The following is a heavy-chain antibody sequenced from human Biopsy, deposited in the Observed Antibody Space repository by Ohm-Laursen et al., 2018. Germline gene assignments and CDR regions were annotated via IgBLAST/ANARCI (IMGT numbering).Heavy chain of an antibody. J-gene: IGHJ3*01. Sequence: GTLSLTCTVSGGSISSDYWSWIRQSPGKGLEWIGYISNRGSTNYNPSLRGRVTISVDTSKNQFSLKLSSVTAADTAVFFCARLYRLDDYWNDDPPGAFDVWGQGTRVTVSS. CDR3: ARLYRLDDYWNDDPPGAFDV. CDR1: GGSISSDY. D-gene: IGHD3-3*01. V-gene: IGHV4-59*01. CDR2: ISNRGST.